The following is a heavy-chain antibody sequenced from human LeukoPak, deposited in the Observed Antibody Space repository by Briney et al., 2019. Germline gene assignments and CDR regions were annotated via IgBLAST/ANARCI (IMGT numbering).Heavy chain of an antibody. Sequence: SETLSLTCAVYGGSFSGYYWSWIRQPPGKGLEWIGSIYHSGSTYYNPSLKSRVTISVDTSKNQFSLKLSSVTAADTAVYYCARVNWNDDSNSAGYYFDYWGQGTLVTVSS. J-gene: IGHJ4*02. CDR2: IYHSGST. V-gene: IGHV4-34*01. CDR1: GGSFSGYY. CDR3: ARVNWNDDSNSAGYYFDY. D-gene: IGHD1-20*01.